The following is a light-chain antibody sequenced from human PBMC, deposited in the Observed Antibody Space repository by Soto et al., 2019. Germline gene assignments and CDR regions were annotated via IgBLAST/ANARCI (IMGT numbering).Light chain of an antibody. CDR3: QQRANWPLT. CDR1: QSVINY. V-gene: IGKV3-11*01. CDR2: DTS. J-gene: IGKJ4*01. Sequence: EIVLTHSPATLSFSPLDRATLSCRASQSVINYLAWYQQKPGQAPRLLIYDTSNRATGIPARFSGSGSGTDFTLIISSLEPEDFAVYYCQQRANWPLTFGGGTKVDIK.